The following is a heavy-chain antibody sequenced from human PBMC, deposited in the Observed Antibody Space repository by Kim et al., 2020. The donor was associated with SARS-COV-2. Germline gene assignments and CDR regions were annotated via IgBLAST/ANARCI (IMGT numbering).Heavy chain of an antibody. CDR2: GNT. CDR3: AREWQGWFDP. J-gene: IGHJ5*02. Sequence: GNTSDNPSRKSRVTISVDTSKKQFARKLGSVAAADTAVYYCAREWQGWFDPWGQGTLVTVSS. V-gene: IGHV4-31*02.